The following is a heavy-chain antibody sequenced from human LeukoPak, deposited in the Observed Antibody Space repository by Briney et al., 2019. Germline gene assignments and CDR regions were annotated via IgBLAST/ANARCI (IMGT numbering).Heavy chain of an antibody. CDR2: IFYTGTT. V-gene: IGHV4-39*02. D-gene: IGHD6-19*01. CDR1: SGSISSSTYH. Sequence: TSSETLSLTCTVSSGSISSSTYHWGWLRQPPGKGLEWIGRIFYTGTTYYNPSLRSRFTISVNTSKNQFSLRLSSVTAADTAVYYCAGEYSSAAGFWGQGTLVTVSS. J-gene: IGHJ4*02. CDR3: AGEYSSAAGF.